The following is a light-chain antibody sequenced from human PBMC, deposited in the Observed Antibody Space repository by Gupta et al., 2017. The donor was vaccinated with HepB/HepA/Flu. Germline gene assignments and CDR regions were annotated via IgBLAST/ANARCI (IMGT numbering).Light chain of an antibody. Sequence: DIQLTQSPSFLSAHVGDRVTITCRASQDINSYLIWYQQKPGKAPNLRIYSASTLQGGVPSRFSGSGSGTEFTLTSSSLQPEDFATYYCQQCNSYPITFGQGTRLDIK. V-gene: IGKV1-9*01. CDR2: SAS. J-gene: IGKJ5*01. CDR3: QQCNSYPIT. CDR1: QDINSY.